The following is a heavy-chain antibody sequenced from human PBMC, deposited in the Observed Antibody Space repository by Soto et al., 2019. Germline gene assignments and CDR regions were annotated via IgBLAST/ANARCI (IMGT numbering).Heavy chain of an antibody. CDR3: AKDRARWVRGVIVWFDP. V-gene: IGHV3-30*16. CDR2: ISYDGSNK. CDR1: GGTFSSYA. D-gene: IGHD3-10*01. Sequence: QVQLVQSGAEVKKPGSSVKVSCKASGGTFSSYAISWVRQAPGQGLEWVAVISYDGSNKYYADSVKGRFTISRDNSKNTLYLQMNSLRAEDTAVYYCAKDRARWVRGVIVWFDPWGQGTLVTVSS. J-gene: IGHJ5*02.